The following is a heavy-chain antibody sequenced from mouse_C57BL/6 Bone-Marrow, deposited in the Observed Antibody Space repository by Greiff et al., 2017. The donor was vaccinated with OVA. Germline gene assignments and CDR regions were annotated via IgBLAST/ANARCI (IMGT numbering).Heavy chain of an antibody. J-gene: IGHJ2*01. V-gene: IGHV1-19*01. Sequence: VQLQQSGPVLVKPGASVKMSCKASGYTFTDYYMNWVKQSHGKSLEWIGVINPYNGGTSYNQKFKGKATLTVDKSSSTAYMELNSLTSEDSAVYYCARDRYGYDLYFDYWGQGTTLTVSS. D-gene: IGHD2-2*01. CDR1: GYTFTDYY. CDR3: ARDRYGYDLYFDY. CDR2: INPYNGGT.